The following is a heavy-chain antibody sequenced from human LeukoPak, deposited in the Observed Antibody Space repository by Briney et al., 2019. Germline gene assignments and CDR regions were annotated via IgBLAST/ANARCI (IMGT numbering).Heavy chain of an antibody. CDR1: GFTFSSYS. D-gene: IGHD1-26*01. J-gene: IGHJ4*02. CDR3: ARVSVITQYNGSPDYFAS. V-gene: IGHV3-21*01. CDR2: ISSSSSYI. Sequence: PGGSLRLSCAASGFTFSSYSMNWVRQAPGKGLEWVSSISSSSSYIYYADSVKGRFTISRDNAKNSLYLQMNSLRAEDTAVYYCARVSVITQYNGSPDYFASWGQGTLLTVSS.